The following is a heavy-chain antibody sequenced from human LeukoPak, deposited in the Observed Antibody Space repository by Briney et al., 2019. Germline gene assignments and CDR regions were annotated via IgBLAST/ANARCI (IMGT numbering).Heavy chain of an antibody. V-gene: IGHV4-30-4*01. J-gene: IGHJ4*02. CDR2: IFYSGSM. CDR1: GGSISSGDYY. D-gene: IGHD4-17*01. Sequence: PSETLSLTCTVSGGSISSGDYYWTWIRQPPGKGLEWMGYIFYSGSMYYNPFLKSRLTISVDTSKNQFSLKLRSVTAADTAVYYCARQTTVISFDYWGQGALVTVSS. CDR3: ARQTTVISFDY.